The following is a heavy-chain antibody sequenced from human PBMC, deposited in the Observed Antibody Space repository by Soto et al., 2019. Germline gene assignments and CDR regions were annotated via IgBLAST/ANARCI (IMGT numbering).Heavy chain of an antibody. CDR3: ARGEGGYCSGGSCYEYGSWFDP. Sequence: PSETLSLTCTVSGGSVSSGSYYWSWIRQPPGKGLEWIGYIYYSGSTNYNPSLKSRVTISVDTSKNQFSLKLSSVTAADTAVYYCARGEGGYCSGGSCYEYGSWFDPWGQGTLVTVSS. D-gene: IGHD2-15*01. CDR1: GGSVSSGSYY. CDR2: IYYSGST. J-gene: IGHJ5*02. V-gene: IGHV4-61*01.